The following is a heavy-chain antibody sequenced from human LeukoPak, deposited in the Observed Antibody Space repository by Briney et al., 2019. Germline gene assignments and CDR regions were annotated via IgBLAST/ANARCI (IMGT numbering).Heavy chain of an antibody. V-gene: IGHV3-30*01. CDR1: GFTFSSYA. CDR3: ARDRPLGYFDY. CDR2: ISYDGSNK. D-gene: IGHD3-16*01. J-gene: IGHJ4*03. Sequence: GGSLRLSCAASGFTFSSYAMHWVRQAPGKGLEWVAVISYDGSNKYYADSVKGRFTISRDNSKNTLYLQMNSLRAEDTAVYYCARDRPLGYFDYCGQRAPVTVSS.